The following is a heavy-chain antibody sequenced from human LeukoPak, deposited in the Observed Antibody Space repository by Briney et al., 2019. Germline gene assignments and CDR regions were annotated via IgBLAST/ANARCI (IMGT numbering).Heavy chain of an antibody. Sequence: GGSLRLSCAASEFTFSSYAMSWVRQAPGKGLEWVSSISSSSSYIYYADSVKGRFTISRDNAGNSLYLQINSLRVDDTAVYYCAKGTVGAKYWGQGTLVIVSS. CDR2: ISSSSSYI. V-gene: IGHV3-21*01. CDR3: AKGTVGAKY. D-gene: IGHD1-26*01. CDR1: EFTFSSYA. J-gene: IGHJ4*02.